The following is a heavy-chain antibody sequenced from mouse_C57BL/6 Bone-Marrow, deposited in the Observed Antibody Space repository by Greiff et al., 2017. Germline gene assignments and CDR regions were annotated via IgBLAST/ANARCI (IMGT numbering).Heavy chain of an antibody. V-gene: IGHV2-9-1*01. CDR3: ATYYDYDWFAY. D-gene: IGHD2-4*01. Sequence: VQLVESGPGLVAPSQSLSITCTVSGFSLTSYAISWVRQPPGKGLEWLGLIWTGGGTNYNSALKSRLSISKDNSKSQVFLKMNSLQTDDTARYYCATYYDYDWFAYWGQGTLVTVSA. CDR2: IWTGGGT. J-gene: IGHJ3*01. CDR1: GFSLTSYA.